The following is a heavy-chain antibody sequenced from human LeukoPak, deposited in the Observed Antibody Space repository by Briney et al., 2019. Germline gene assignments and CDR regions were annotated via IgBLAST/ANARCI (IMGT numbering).Heavy chain of an antibody. J-gene: IGHJ3*02. V-gene: IGHV4-31*03. CDR1: GASISSGGYS. CDR3: ARAAWRGSNSRDAFDI. CDR2: ISYSGNT. Sequence: SQTLSLTCTVSGASISSGGYSWSWIRQHPGKGLEWIGYISYSGNTYYNPSLKSRVTISVDTSKNQFSLNLSSVTAADAAVYYCARAAWRGSNSRDAFDIWGQGTVVTVSS. D-gene: IGHD4/OR15-4a*01.